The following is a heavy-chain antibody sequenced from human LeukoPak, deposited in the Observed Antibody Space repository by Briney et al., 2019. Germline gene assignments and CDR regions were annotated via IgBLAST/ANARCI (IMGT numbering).Heavy chain of an antibody. CDR2: IYHSGST. Sequence: PSETLSLTCTVSGYSISSGYYWGWIRQPPGKGLEWIGSIYHSGSTYYNPSLKSRVTISVDTSKNQFSLKLSSVTAADTAVYYCAREEDGYSYGSAQQTYYYYYMDVWGKGTTVTISS. CDR3: AREEDGYSYGSAQQTYYYYYMDV. CDR1: GYSISSGYY. D-gene: IGHD5-18*01. J-gene: IGHJ6*03. V-gene: IGHV4-38-2*02.